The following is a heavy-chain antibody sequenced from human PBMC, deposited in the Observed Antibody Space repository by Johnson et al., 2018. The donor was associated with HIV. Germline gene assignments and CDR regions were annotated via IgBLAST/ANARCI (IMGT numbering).Heavy chain of an antibody. CDR1: GFTVSSNY. CDR2: IYSGGST. V-gene: IGHV3-53*01. J-gene: IGHJ3*02. Sequence: VQLLESGGGLIQPGGSLRLSCAASGFTVSSNYMSWVRQAPGKGLEWVSVIYSGGSTYYADPVKGRFTIPRDNSKNTLYMQMNSLRAEDTASYYCAKGEGYCGGDCLDAFDIWGQGTVVTVSS. D-gene: IGHD2-21*01. CDR3: AKGEGYCGGDCLDAFDI.